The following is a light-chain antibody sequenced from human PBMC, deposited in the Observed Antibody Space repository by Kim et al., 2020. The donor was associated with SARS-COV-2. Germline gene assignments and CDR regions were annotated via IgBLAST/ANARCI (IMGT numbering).Light chain of an antibody. CDR1: SSDVGGYNY. V-gene: IGLV2-8*01. CDR2: EVT. Sequence: QSALTQPPSASGSPGQSVTISCTGTSSDVGGYNYVSWYQQHPGKAPKLIIYEVTKRPSGVPDRFSGSKPGNTASLTVSGLQAEDEADYYCSSYAGTDNLLFGGGTQLTVL. CDR3: SSYAGTDNLL. J-gene: IGLJ3*02.